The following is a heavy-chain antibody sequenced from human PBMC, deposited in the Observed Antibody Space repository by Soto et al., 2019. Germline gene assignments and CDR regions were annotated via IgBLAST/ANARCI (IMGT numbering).Heavy chain of an antibody. Sequence: QITLKESGPPLVKPTQTLTLTCTFSGFSLSTSGVGVGWIRQPPGKALEWLALLYWDDDKRYSPSLKSRLTSTKDASKHQVVLTMSNMDPVDTATYYCAHSSGRGGSGWYVWWFDPWGQGTLVTVSS. D-gene: IGHD6-19*01. V-gene: IGHV2-5*02. CDR1: GFSLSTSGVG. CDR3: AHSSGRGGSGWYVWWFDP. CDR2: LYWDDDK. J-gene: IGHJ5*02.